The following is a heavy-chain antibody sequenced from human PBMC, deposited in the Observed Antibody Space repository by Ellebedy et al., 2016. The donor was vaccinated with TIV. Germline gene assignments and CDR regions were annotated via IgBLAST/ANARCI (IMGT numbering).Heavy chain of an antibody. CDR3: ARHIRYCSSTSCYRDWFDP. J-gene: IGHJ5*02. CDR1: GYSFTSYW. V-gene: IGHV5-51*01. CDR2: IYPVDSDT. D-gene: IGHD2-2*02. Sequence: PGGSLRLSCKGSGYSFTSYWIGWVRQMPGKGLEWMGFIYPVDSDTRYSPSFQGQVTISADKSISTAYLQWSSLKASDTAMYYCARHIRYCSSTSCYRDWFDPWGQGTLVTVSS.